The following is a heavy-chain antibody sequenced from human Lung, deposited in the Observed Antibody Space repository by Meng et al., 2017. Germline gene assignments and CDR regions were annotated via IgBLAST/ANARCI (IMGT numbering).Heavy chain of an antibody. D-gene: IGHD4-23*01. V-gene: IGHV1-2*06. Sequence: VQLVHSWAEGKKPGASVKVSCKASGYTFTDYYMHWVRQAPGQGLEWMGRINPKTGGTEFAQKFQGRVTMTRDTSISTFYMELSRLRSDDTAVYYCARDLDYNYGGFWGQGTLVTVSS. CDR2: INPKTGGT. J-gene: IGHJ4*02. CDR3: ARDLDYNYGGF. CDR1: GYTFTDYY.